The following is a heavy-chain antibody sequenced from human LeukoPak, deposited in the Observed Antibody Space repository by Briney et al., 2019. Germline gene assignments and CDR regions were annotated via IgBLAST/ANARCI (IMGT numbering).Heavy chain of an antibody. Sequence: PSETLSLTCAVYGGSFSGYYWSWIRQPPGKGLEWIGEINHSGSTNYNPSLKSRVTISVDTSKNQFSLKLSSVTAADTAVYYCARGRVGGRAFDIWGQGTMVTVSS. J-gene: IGHJ3*02. CDR2: INHSGST. V-gene: IGHV4-34*01. D-gene: IGHD3-16*01. CDR3: ARGRVGGRAFDI. CDR1: GGSFSGYY.